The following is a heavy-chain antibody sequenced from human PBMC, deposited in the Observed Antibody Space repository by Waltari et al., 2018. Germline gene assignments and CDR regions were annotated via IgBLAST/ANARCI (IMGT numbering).Heavy chain of an antibody. CDR2: IYTSGST. J-gene: IGHJ6*03. Sequence: QVQLQESGPGLVKPSETLSLTCTVSGGSISSYYWSWIRQPAGKGLEWIGRIYTSGSTNSNPSLKSRVTMSVDTSKNQFSLKLSSVTAADTAVYYCARLRVVVPAAMVGDYYYYMDVWGKGTTVTVSS. V-gene: IGHV4-4*07. CDR3: ARLRVVVPAAMVGDYYYYMDV. CDR1: GGSISSYY. D-gene: IGHD2-2*01.